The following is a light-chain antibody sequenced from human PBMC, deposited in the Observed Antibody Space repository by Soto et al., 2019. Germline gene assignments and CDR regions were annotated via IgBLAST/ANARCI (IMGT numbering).Light chain of an antibody. Sequence: DIQMTQSPSSVSASVGDRVTITCRASRDINRWLAWHQQKPGEAPNLLIFSASSLQSGVPSRFSGSGSGTDFTLTITNLQPEYVATYYCQQAHSFPLTFGPGTKVDLK. CDR3: QQAHSFPLT. J-gene: IGKJ3*01. V-gene: IGKV1-12*01. CDR1: RDINRW. CDR2: SAS.